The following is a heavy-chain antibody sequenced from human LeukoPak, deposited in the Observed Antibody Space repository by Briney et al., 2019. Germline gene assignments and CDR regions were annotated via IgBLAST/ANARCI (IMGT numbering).Heavy chain of an antibody. Sequence: GGSLRLSCAASGFTFSSYAMTWVRQAPGKGLEWVSTVSDSSTYTYYADSVKGRFSISRDNSKSTLSLQMDSLRAEDTAVYYCAKGYSYGYSNWGQGTLVIVSS. D-gene: IGHD5-18*01. CDR1: GFTFSSYA. CDR2: VSDSSTYT. J-gene: IGHJ4*02. CDR3: AKGYSYGYSN. V-gene: IGHV3-23*01.